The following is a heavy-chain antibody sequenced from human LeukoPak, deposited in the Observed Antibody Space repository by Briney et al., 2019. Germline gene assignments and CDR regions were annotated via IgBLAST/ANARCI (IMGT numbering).Heavy chain of an antibody. CDR3: ARYYYSSRSRKLYFDY. J-gene: IGHJ4*02. CDR2: ISSSGSTI. CDR1: GFTFSDYY. V-gene: IGHV3-11*01. D-gene: IGHD3-10*01. Sequence: GGSLRLSCAASGFTFSDYYMSWIRQAPGKGLEWVSYISSSGSTIYYADSVKGRFTISRDNAKNSLYLQMNSLRAEDTAVYYCARYYYSSRSRKLYFDYWRQGTLVTVSP.